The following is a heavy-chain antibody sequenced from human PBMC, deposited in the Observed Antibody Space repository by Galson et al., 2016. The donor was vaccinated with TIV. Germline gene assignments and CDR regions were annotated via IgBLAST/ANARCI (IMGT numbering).Heavy chain of an antibody. D-gene: IGHD7-27*01. CDR1: GFAFSNYW. V-gene: IGHV3-74*01. J-gene: IGHJ2*01. Sequence: SLRLSCAASGFAFSNYWMHWVRHVPGRGLLWVSRINPDGSSTNYADSVKGRFTISRDNAKKTLFLQMNSMRAEDTAVYSCVREVWGSRYWYFDLWGRGTLVPVSS. CDR2: INPDGSST. CDR3: VREVWGSRYWYFDL.